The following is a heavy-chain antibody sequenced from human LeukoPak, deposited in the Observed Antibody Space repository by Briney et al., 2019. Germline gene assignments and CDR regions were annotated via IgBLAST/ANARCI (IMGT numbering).Heavy chain of an antibody. CDR3: AKGNTIFGETINYYYYYGMDV. V-gene: IGHV3-13*04. Sequence: GGSLRLSCAASGFIFSSYDMHWVRQATGKGLEWVSSIAITGNTYYSGSVKGRFTISRENAKNSLYLQMNSLRAGDTAVYYCAKGNTIFGETINYYYYYGMDVWGQGTTVTVSS. J-gene: IGHJ6*02. D-gene: IGHD3-3*01. CDR2: IAITGNT. CDR1: GFIFSSYD.